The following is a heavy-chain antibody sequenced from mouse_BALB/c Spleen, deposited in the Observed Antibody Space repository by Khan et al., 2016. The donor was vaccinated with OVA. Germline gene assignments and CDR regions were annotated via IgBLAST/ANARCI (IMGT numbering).Heavy chain of an antibody. CDR1: GYTFTDYS. Sequence: QVQQSGPELVRPGVSVKISCKGSGYTFTDYSMHWVKQSHAKSLEWIGVISTDSVNTNYNQKFKGKATLTVDKSSSTAYMELARMTSEDSAIYYCAIRDYFDYWGQGTTLTVSS. J-gene: IGHJ2*01. V-gene: IGHV1S137*01. CDR2: ISTDSVNT. CDR3: AIRDYFDY.